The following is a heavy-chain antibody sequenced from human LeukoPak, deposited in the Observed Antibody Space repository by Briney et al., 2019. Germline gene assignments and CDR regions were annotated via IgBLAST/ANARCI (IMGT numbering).Heavy chain of an antibody. CDR3: ARAAGWTHY. CDR1: GGSFSGYY. D-gene: IGHD6-19*01. V-gene: IGHV4-34*01. CDR2: INHSGST. Sequence: SETLSLTCAVYGGSFSGYYWSWIRQPPGNGLEWIGEINHSGSTNYNPSLKSRVTISVDTSKNQFSLKLSSVTAADTAVYYCARAAGWTHYWGQGTLVTVSS. J-gene: IGHJ4*02.